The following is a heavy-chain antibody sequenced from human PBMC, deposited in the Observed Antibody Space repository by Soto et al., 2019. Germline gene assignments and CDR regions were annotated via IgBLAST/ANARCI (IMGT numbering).Heavy chain of an antibody. CDR1: VGSIRSYY. J-gene: IGHJ4*02. V-gene: IGHV4-59*01. D-gene: IGHD5-18*01. CDR3: ARGAADTAMVDS. CDR2: IFYSGST. Sequence: SETLSLTCTVSVGSIRSYYWTWIRQPPGKGLDWLGYIFYSGSTFYNPSLKIRVTISIHTSKSQFSLQLTSVTAADTAVYYCARGAADTAMVDSWGQGTMVTVSS.